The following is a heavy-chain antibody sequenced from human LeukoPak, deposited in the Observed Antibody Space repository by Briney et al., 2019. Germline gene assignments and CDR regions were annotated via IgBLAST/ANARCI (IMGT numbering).Heavy chain of an antibody. CDR3: ARSDGYNTAFDI. J-gene: IGHJ3*02. D-gene: IGHD5-24*01. V-gene: IGHV3-21*01. CDR1: GFAVSSNH. CDR2: ISSSSSYI. Sequence: PGGSLRLSCAASGFAVSSNHMNWVRQAPGKGLEWVSSISSSSSYIYYADSVKGRFTISRDNAKSSLYLQMNSLRAEDTAVYYCARSDGYNTAFDIWGQGTMVTVSS.